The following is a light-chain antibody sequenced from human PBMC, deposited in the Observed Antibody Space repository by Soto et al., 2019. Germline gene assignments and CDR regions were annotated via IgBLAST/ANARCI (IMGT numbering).Light chain of an antibody. Sequence: DIQMTQSPSSLSSSLGDMVTITCRASQSISSYLNWYQQKPGKAPKLLIYAASSLQSGVPSRFSGSGSGTEFTLTISSLQPDDFATYYCQQYYTYWHMFGQGTKVDI. V-gene: IGKV1-39*01. CDR3: QQYYTYWHM. J-gene: IGKJ1*01. CDR2: AAS. CDR1: QSISSY.